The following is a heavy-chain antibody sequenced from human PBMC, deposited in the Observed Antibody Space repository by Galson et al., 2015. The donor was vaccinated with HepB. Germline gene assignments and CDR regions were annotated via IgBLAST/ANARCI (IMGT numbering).Heavy chain of an antibody. CDR2: IYYSVST. Sequence: ETLSLTCSVSGDSIKNHQWSWIRQPPGKGLEWIGYIYYSVSTYYTPSLKSRVTMSVDTSKNHVSLNLESVTAADAAVYYCAGGSSWSNWFDSWGQGTLVSVSS. J-gene: IGHJ5*01. CDR1: GDSIKNHQ. CDR3: AGGSSWSNWFDS. V-gene: IGHV4-59*11. D-gene: IGHD6-13*01.